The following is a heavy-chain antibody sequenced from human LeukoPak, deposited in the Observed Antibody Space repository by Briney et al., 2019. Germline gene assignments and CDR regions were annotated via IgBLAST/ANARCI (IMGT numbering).Heavy chain of an antibody. CDR3: ARVTEDYDFWSGYRYYYFDY. V-gene: IGHV4-34*01. J-gene: IGHJ4*02. CDR2: INHSGST. CDR1: GGSFSGYY. Sequence: PSETLSLTCAVYGGSFSGYYWSWIRQPPGKGLEWIGEINHSGSTNYNPSLKSRVSISVDTSKNQFSLKLSSVTAADTAVYYCARVTEDYDFWSGYRYYYFDYWGQGTLVTVSS. D-gene: IGHD3-3*01.